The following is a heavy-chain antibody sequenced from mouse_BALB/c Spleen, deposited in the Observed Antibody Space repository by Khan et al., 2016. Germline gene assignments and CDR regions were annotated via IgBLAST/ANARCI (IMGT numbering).Heavy chain of an antibody. J-gene: IGHJ2*01. D-gene: IGHD1-1*01. CDR1: GFTFSSYA. CDR2: ISSGGNT. CDR3: TRGVTTVVDYFDY. V-gene: IGHV5-6-5*01. Sequence: VVLVGSGGGLVKPGGSLKLSCAASGFTFSSYAMSWVRPTPEKRLEWVASISSGGNTSYPDSLKGRFTISSDNARNTLYLQMSSLRSEDTAMYYCTRGVTTVVDYFDYWGQGTTLTVSS.